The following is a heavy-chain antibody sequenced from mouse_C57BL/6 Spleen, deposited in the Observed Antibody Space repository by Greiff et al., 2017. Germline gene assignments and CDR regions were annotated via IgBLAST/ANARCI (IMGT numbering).Heavy chain of an antibody. CDR1: GFTFSDYG. D-gene: IGHD2-3*01. CDR3: ANGYYVLYAMDY. J-gene: IGHJ4*01. Sequence: EVQLVESGGGLVKPGGSLKLSCAASGFTFSDYGMHWVRQAPEKGLEWVAYISSGSSTIYYADTVKGRFTISRDNAKNTLFLQMTSLRSEDTAMYYCANGYYVLYAMDYWGQGTSVTVSS. CDR2: ISSGSSTI. V-gene: IGHV5-17*01.